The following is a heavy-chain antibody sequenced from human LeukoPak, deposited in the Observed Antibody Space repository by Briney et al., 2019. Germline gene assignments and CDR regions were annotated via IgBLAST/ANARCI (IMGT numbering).Heavy chain of an antibody. D-gene: IGHD6-13*01. CDR2: ITTSGGST. CDR3: ARVRTIAAVGPDFDF. V-gene: IGHV1-46*01. Sequence: ASVKVSCKASGYTFTSYYMHWVRQAPGQGLEWMGIITTSGGSTNYVQNFQGRVTMTRDTSTSTVYMELTSLGSEDTAVYYCARVRTIAAVGPDFDFWGQGTLVTVSS. J-gene: IGHJ4*02. CDR1: GYTFTSYY.